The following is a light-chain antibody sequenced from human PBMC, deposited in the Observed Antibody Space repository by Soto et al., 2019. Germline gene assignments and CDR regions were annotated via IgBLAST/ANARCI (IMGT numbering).Light chain of an antibody. J-gene: IGKJ1*01. CDR1: PAIASF. CDR2: GAS. CDR3: QQYYSYPRT. V-gene: IGKV1-9*01. Sequence: IQLTQSPSSLSASVGDRVTITCRASPAIASFLAWYQQKPGTAPKLLIYGASTLQSGVPSRFSGSRSGTDYTLTISCLQSEDFATYYCQQYYSYPRTFGQGTKVDIK.